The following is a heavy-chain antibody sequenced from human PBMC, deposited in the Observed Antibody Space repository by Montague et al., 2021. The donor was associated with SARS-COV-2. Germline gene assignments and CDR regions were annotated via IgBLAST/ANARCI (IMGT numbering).Heavy chain of an antibody. D-gene: IGHD3-3*01. Sequence: SETLSLTCAVYGGSFSGYYWSWIRQPPGKGLEWIGEINHSGSTNYNPSLKSRVTISVDTSKNQFSLKLSSVTAADTAVYYCTRGRTDLGAYYDFWSGYYWSDQNWFDPWGQGTLVTVSS. J-gene: IGHJ5*02. V-gene: IGHV4-34*01. CDR3: TRGRTDLGAYYDFWSGYYWSDQNWFDP. CDR1: GGSFSGYY. CDR2: INHSGST.